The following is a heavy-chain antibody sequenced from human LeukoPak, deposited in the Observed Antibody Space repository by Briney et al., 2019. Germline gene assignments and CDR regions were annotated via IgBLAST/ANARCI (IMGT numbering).Heavy chain of an antibody. D-gene: IGHD2-2*01. Sequence: AGGSLRLSCAASGFTVSSNYMSWVRQAPGKGLEWVSVIYSGGSAYYADSVKGRFTISRDNSKNSLYLQMNSLRAEDTAVYYCATSSSTSSQGRGYWGQGTLVTVSS. CDR3: ATSSSTSSQGRGY. J-gene: IGHJ4*02. CDR1: GFTVSSNY. V-gene: IGHV3-66*01. CDR2: IYSGGSA.